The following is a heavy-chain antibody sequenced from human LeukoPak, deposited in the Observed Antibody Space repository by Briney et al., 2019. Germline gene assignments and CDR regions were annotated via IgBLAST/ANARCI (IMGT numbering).Heavy chain of an antibody. D-gene: IGHD2-15*01. Sequence: PGGSLRLSGVASGFTFNNYNMNWVRKAPGKGRGWVSLISSDCSYIYYADSVRGRFTISRDNAKNSLYLQMNSLRAEDTAVYFCASPHYCSGSSCCFGYWGQGTLVTVSS. V-gene: IGHV3-21*01. CDR3: ASPHYCSGSSCCFGY. CDR1: GFTFNNYN. J-gene: IGHJ4*03. CDR2: ISSDCSYI.